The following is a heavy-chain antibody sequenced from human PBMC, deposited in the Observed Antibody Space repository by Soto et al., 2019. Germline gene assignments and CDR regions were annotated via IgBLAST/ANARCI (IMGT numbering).Heavy chain of an antibody. CDR2: IYWDDDK. J-gene: IGHJ4*02. V-gene: IGHV2-5*02. D-gene: IGHD2-21*02. CDR1: GFSLSTSGVG. CDR3: AHRPPYDGGNSPFDY. Sequence: QITLKESGPTLVKPTQTLTLTCTFSGFSLSTSGVGVGWIRQPPGKALEWLALIYWDDDKRYSPSLKSRLTITKDTSKNLVVLTTTNMDPVDTAPYYCAHRPPYDGGNSPFDYWGQGTLVTVSS.